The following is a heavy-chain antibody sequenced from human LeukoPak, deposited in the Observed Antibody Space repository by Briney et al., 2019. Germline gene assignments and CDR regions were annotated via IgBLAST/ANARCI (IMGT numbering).Heavy chain of an antibody. CDR3: AKVSSSSWYVGDYFDY. V-gene: IGHV3-23*01. CDR2: ISTTGGST. Sequence: GGSLRLSCAASGITFSSYGMSWVRQAPGKGLEWVSAISTTGGSTYYADSVKGRFTISRDNSKNTLYLQMNSLRAEDTAVYYCAKVSSSSWYVGDYFDYWGQGTLVTVSS. D-gene: IGHD6-13*01. J-gene: IGHJ4*02. CDR1: GITFSSYG.